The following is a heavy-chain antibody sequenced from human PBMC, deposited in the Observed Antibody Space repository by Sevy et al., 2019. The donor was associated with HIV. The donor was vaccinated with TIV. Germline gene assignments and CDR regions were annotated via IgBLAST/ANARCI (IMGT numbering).Heavy chain of an antibody. J-gene: IGHJ4*02. V-gene: IGHV1-18*01. CDR1: GYTFTSYG. D-gene: IGHD3-3*01. CDR2: ISAYNGNT. CDR3: AREYYDFWSGYLYYFDY. Sequence: ASVKVSCKASGYTFTSYGISWVRQAPGQGLEWMGWISAYNGNTNYVQKLQGRVTMTTDTSTSTAYMELRSLRSDDTAVYYCAREYYDFWSGYLYYFDYWGQGTLVTVSS.